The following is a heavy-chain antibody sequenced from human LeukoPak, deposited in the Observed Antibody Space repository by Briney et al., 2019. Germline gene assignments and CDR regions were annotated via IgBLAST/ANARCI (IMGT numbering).Heavy chain of an antibody. CDR2: ISAYNGNT. V-gene: IGHV1-18*01. D-gene: IGHD6-6*01. J-gene: IGHJ3*02. Sequence: ASVKVSCKASGYTFTSYGISWVRQAPGQGLEWMGWISAYNGNTNYAQKLQGRVTMTTDTSTSTAYMELRSLRSDDTAVYYCARFGEYSSSPRDDAFDIWGQGTMVTVSS. CDR1: GYTFTSYG. CDR3: ARFGEYSSSPRDDAFDI.